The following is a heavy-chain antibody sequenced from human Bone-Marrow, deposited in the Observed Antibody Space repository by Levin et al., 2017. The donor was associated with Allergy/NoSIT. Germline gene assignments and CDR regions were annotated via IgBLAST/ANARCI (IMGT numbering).Heavy chain of an antibody. D-gene: IGHD6-13*01. CDR3: ARATRSSLIYYFDY. CDR2: GFYSGTT. Sequence: PSETLSLTCTVSGDSISRFYWSWIRQPPGRGLEWIGNGFYSGTTNYNPSLKSRVTILVDTSKNQFSLKLRSMTAADTAVYYCARATRSSLIYYFDYWGQGTLVTVSS. CDR1: GDSISRFY. J-gene: IGHJ4*02. V-gene: IGHV4-59*01.